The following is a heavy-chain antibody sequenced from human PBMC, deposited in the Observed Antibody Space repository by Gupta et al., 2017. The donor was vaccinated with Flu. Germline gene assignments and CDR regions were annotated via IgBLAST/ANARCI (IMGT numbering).Heavy chain of an antibody. D-gene: IGHD6-19*01. J-gene: IGHJ4*02. CDR1: GFTFGDSS. V-gene: IGHV3-49*04. CDR2: IRLKATGGTA. Sequence: EVQLVESGGGLVQPGRSLRLSCTASGFTFGDSSIHWVRKAPGTGPQLVGFIRLKATGGTAEYAASVKGRFTISRDDSKSVAYLQMNGLKTEDTAVYYCARELHSRGWQRSFDWWGQGTLVAVSS. CDR3: ARELHSRGWQRSFDW.